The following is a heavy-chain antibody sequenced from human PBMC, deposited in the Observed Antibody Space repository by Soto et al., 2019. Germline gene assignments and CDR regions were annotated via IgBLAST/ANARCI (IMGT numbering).Heavy chain of an antibody. V-gene: IGHV3-23*01. CDR3: AKDLYVQPPSGWFDP. CDR2: ITGRGDST. J-gene: IGHJ5*02. D-gene: IGHD1-26*01. CDR1: GFPFSDHA. Sequence: PGGSLRLSCAASGFPFSDHAMHWVRQTPEKGLEWVSAITGRGDSTYYADSVKGRFTISRDNSKSTLYLQMMSLRAEDTAVYYCAKDLYVQPPSGWFDPWGQGTVVTVSS.